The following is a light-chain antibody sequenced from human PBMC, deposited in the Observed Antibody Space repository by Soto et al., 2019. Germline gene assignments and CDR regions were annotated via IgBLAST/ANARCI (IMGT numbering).Light chain of an antibody. CDR2: DAS. V-gene: IGKV3D-15*01. CDR3: QQYDNLPPWT. Sequence: EIVMTQSPATLSVSPGERATLSCRASQSVSSNLAWYQQKPGQAPRLLIYDASNRATGIPARFSGSGSGTEITLTISSLQSGDFAVYYCQQYDNLPPWTFGQGTKVDIK. J-gene: IGKJ1*01. CDR1: QSVSSN.